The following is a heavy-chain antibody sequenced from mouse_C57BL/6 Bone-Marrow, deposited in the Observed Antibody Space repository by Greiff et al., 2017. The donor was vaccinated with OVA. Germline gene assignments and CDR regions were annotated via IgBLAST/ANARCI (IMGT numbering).Heavy chain of an antibody. V-gene: IGHV1-82*01. D-gene: IGHD1-1*01. Sequence: QVQLQQSGPELVKPGASVKISCKASGYAFSSSWMNWVKQRPGKGLEWIGRIYPGDGDTNYNGKVKGKATLTADKSSSTAYMQLSSLTSEDSAVYFCARHEDIYYAASFDYGDQGTTLTVSS. CDR2: IYPGDGDT. CDR1: GYAFSSSW. CDR3: ARHEDIYYAASFDY. J-gene: IGHJ2*01.